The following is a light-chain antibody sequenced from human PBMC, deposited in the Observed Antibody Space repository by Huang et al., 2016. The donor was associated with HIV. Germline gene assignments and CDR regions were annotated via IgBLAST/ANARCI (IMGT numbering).Light chain of an antibody. V-gene: IGKV3-11*01. J-gene: IGKJ4*01. CDR3: QQRSKSLT. CDR2: DAS. CDR1: QHLNRY. Sequence: EIVLTQSPATLSLSPGERATLSCRASQHLNRYLAWYQQQPGQAPSLLIYDASNRATGVPARFKGSGSETYFTLTISSLKPEDFAIYYCQQRSKSLTFGGGTRVEIK.